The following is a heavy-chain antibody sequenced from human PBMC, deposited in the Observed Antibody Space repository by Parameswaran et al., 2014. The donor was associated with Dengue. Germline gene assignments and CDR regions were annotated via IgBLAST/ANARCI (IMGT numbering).Heavy chain of an antibody. CDR1: GFTFSTYS. D-gene: IGHD3-10*01. Sequence: AGGSLRLSCAASGFTFSTYSMNWVRQAPGKGLEWVSSISSSTSYIYYADSVKGRFTISRDNAKNSLYLQMNSLRAEDTAVYYCARDTSYGGYYYMDVWGKGTTVTVSS. CDR2: ISSSTSYI. V-gene: IGHV3-21*01. J-gene: IGHJ6*03. CDR3: ARDTSYGGYYYMDV.